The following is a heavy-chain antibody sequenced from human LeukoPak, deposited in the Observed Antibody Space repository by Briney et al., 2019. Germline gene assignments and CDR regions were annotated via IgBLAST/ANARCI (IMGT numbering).Heavy chain of an antibody. D-gene: IGHD2-15*01. J-gene: IGHJ4*02. V-gene: IGHV3-66*01. CDR3: ASSPGGGGNYYFDY. CDR1: GFTVSSNY. CDR2: IYSGGNT. Sequence: GGSLRLSCVVSGFTVSSNYMSWVRQAPGKGVEWVSVIYSGGNTFYADSVKGRFSISRDNSKNTLFLQMNSLRAEDTAVYYCASSPGGGGNYYFDYWGQGTLVTVSS.